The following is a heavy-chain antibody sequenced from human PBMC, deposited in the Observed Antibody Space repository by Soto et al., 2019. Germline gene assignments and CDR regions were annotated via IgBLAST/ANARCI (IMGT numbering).Heavy chain of an antibody. D-gene: IGHD6-13*01. CDR3: ARDTRSYSSSWYVHYGMDV. Sequence: SVKVSCKASGGTFSSYAISWVRQAPGQGLEWMGGIIPIFGTANYAQKFQGRVTITADKSTNTAYMELSSLRSADTAVYYCARDTRSYSSSWYVHYGMDVWGQGTTVTVS. CDR2: IIPIFGTA. J-gene: IGHJ6*02. CDR1: GGTFSSYA. V-gene: IGHV1-69*06.